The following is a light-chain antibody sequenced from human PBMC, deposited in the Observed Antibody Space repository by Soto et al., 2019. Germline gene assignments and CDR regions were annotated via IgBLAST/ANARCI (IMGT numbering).Light chain of an antibody. CDR1: SSDVGGYNY. J-gene: IGLJ3*02. V-gene: IGLV2-14*01. CDR3: SSYTSSSTLV. Sequence: QSALTQPASVSGSPGQSITISCTGTSSDVGGYNYVSWYQQQPGKAPKLMIYDVSNRPSGVSNRFSGSKSGNTASLTISGLQAEDEDHYYCSSYTSSSTLVFGGGTKLTVL. CDR2: DVS.